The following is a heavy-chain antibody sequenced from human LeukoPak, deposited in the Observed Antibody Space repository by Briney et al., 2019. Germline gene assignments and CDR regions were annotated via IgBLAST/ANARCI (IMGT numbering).Heavy chain of an antibody. Sequence: SETLSLTCTVSGGSISSYYWSWIRQHPGKGLEWIGYIYYSGSTYYNPSLKSRVTISVDTSKNQFSLKLSSVTAADTAVYYCARAGLGATSDYWGQGTLVTVSS. D-gene: IGHD1-26*01. CDR3: ARAGLGATSDY. V-gene: IGHV4-59*06. CDR2: IYYSGST. J-gene: IGHJ4*02. CDR1: GGSISSYY.